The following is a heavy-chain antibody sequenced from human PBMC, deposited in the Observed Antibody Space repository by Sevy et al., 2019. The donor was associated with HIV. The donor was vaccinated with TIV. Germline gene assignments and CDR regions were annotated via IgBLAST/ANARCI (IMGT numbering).Heavy chain of an antibody. CDR2: ISGPYNSV. Sequence: GGSLRLSCAASGFTFSVYAMNWVRQAPGKGLEWVSSISGPYNSVNYGGSVQGRFTISRDNAKNSLFLQMNSLKAEDTAVYYCARATGTETLDAFDVWDQGTLVTVSS. J-gene: IGHJ3*01. CDR3: ARATGTETLDAFDV. CDR1: GFTFSVYA. D-gene: IGHD1-1*01. V-gene: IGHV3-21*01.